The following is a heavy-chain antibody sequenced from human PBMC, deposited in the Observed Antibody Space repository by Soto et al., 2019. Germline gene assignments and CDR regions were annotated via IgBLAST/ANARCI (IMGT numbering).Heavy chain of an antibody. Sequence: QLQLQESGPGLVKPSETLSLTCTVSGGSISSSSYYWGWIRQPPGKGLEWIGSIYYSGSTYYNPSLKSRVTISVDTSKNQFSLKLSSVTAADTAVYYCASETITMIVVSDAFDIWGQGTMVTVSS. D-gene: IGHD3-22*01. CDR1: GGSISSSSYY. V-gene: IGHV4-39*01. CDR2: IYYSGST. J-gene: IGHJ3*02. CDR3: ASETITMIVVSDAFDI.